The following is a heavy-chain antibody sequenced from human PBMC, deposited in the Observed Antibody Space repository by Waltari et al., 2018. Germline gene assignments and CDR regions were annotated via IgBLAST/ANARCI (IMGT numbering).Heavy chain of an antibody. CDR1: GGSISSGDYY. CDR2: IYYSGST. V-gene: IGHV4-30-4*08. D-gene: IGHD6-6*01. CDR3: ARAPYSSSSGEDY. Sequence: QVQLQESGPGLVKPSQTLSLTCTVSGGSISSGDYYWSWIRQPPGKGLEWIGYIYYSGSTYSTPSLTSRVTISVDTSKNQFSLKLSSVTAADTAVYYCARAPYSSSSGEDYWGQGTLVTVSS. J-gene: IGHJ4*02.